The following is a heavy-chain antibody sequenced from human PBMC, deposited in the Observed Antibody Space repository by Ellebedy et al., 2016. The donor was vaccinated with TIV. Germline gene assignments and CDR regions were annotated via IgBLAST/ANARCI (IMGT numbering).Heavy chain of an antibody. Sequence: GESLKISCAASGFTVSSNYMSWVRQAPGKGLEWVSVIYSGGSTYYADSVKGRSTISRDNSKNTLYLQMNSLRAEDTAVYYCVMTTVTTSDAFDIWGQGTMVTVSS. J-gene: IGHJ3*02. CDR2: IYSGGST. V-gene: IGHV3-53*01. D-gene: IGHD4-17*01. CDR3: VMTTVTTSDAFDI. CDR1: GFTVSSNY.